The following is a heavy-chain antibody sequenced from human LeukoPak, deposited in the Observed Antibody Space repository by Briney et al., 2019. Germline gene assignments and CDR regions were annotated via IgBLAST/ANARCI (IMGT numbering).Heavy chain of an antibody. J-gene: IGHJ4*02. CDR1: GFTFSNYW. V-gene: IGHV3-21*04. D-gene: IGHD1-26*01. CDR2: ISSSSSYI. CDR3: AKAGSIRFDY. Sequence: GGSLRLSCAASGFTFSNYWMSWVRQAPGKGLDWVSSISSSSSYIYYADSVKGRFTISRDNAKNSLYLQMNSLRAEDTAVYYCAKAGSIRFDYWGQGTLVTVSS.